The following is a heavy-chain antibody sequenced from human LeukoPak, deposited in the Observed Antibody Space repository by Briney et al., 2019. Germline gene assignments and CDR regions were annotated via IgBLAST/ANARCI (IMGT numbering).Heavy chain of an antibody. CDR2: ISWNSGSI. J-gene: IGHJ4*02. CDR1: GFTFDDYA. Sequence: GRSLRLSCAASGFTFDDYALHWVRQAPGKGLEWVSGISWNSGSIGYADSVKGRFTISRDNAKNSLYLQMNSLRAEDMALYYCAKVLVPGIAAAGPLGYWGQGTLVTVSS. D-gene: IGHD6-13*01. V-gene: IGHV3-9*03. CDR3: AKVLVPGIAAAGPLGY.